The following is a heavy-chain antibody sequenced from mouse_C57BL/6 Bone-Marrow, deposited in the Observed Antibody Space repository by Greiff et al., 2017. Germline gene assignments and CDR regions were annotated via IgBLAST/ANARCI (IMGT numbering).Heavy chain of an antibody. V-gene: IGHV1-61*01. Sequence: QVQLKQPGAELVRPGSSVKLSCKASGYTFTSYWMDWVKQRPGQGLEWIGNIYPSDSETHYNQKFKDKATLTVDTSSSTAYMQLSSLTSEASAVYYCARGGGWFADWGQGTLVTVSA. J-gene: IGHJ3*01. CDR2: IYPSDSET. CDR3: ARGGGWFAD. CDR1: GYTFTSYW.